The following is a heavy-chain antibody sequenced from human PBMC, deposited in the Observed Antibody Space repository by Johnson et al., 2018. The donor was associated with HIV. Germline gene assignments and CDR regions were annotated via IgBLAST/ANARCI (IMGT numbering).Heavy chain of an antibody. V-gene: IGHV3-30-3*01. CDR2: ISYDGSNT. D-gene: IGHD4-17*01. Sequence: QVQLVESGGGVVRPGRSLRLSCAASGFTFSTYAMHWVRQAPGKGLEWVTLISYDGSNTYYADSVKGRFTISRDNSKNTLYLQMNSLRAEDTAVYYCARDGTFGYGDYVGRAFEIWGQGTMVTVSS. CDR1: GFTFSTYA. J-gene: IGHJ3*02. CDR3: ARDGTFGYGDYVGRAFEI.